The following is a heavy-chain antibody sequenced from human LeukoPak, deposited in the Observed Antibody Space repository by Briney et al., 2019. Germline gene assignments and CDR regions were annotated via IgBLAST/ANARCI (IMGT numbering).Heavy chain of an antibody. J-gene: IGHJ4*02. V-gene: IGHV4-59*08. CDR3: ARHSGSSPHYFDY. CDR2: IYYSGST. CDR1: GGSLSSYY. D-gene: IGHD1-26*01. Sequence: SETLSLTCTVSGGSLSSYYWSLLWQLPGKGLEWLGFIYYSGSTHYKSSLKSRVTISVHTSKNQFSLRLTSVTGADTAVYYCARHSGSSPHYFDYWGQGTLVTVSS.